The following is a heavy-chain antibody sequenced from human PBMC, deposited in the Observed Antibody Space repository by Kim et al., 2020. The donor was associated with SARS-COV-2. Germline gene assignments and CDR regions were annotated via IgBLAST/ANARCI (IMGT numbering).Heavy chain of an antibody. CDR1: GGSFSGHY. D-gene: IGHD3-10*01. J-gene: IGHJ4*02. CDR2: MNQSGRS. V-gene: IGHV4-34*01. Sequence: SETLSLTCGVSGGSFSGHYWNWIRQSPGKGLEWIGEMNQSGRSKYNPSLKSRVTISLDTSTNHFSLNLTSVTAADTAVYYCASGHPYAWGAYKYYFDLWGQRALVTGSS. CDR3: ASGHPYAWGAYKYYFDL.